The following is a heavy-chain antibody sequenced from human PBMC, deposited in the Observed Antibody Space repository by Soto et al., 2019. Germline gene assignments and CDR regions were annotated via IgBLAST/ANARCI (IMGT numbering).Heavy chain of an antibody. CDR2: IIPILGIA. J-gene: IGHJ4*02. CDR3: ARGLGLGDC. D-gene: IGHD3-9*01. Sequence: ASVKVSCKASGGTLSSYTISWVRQAPGQGLEWMGRIIPILGIANYAQKFQGRVTVTGDKSTATAYMDLSALTSDDTAMYYCARGLGLGDCWGQGTLVTVSS. V-gene: IGHV1-69*02. CDR1: GGTLSSYT.